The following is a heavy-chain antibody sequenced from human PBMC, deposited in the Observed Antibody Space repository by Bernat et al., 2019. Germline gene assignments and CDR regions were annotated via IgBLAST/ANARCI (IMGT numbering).Heavy chain of an antibody. CDR1: GGSISSYY. Sequence: QVQLQESGPGLVKPSETLSLTCTVSGGSISSYYWSWIRQPPGKGLEWIGYIYYSGSTNYNPSLKSRVTISVDTSKNQFSLKLSSVTAADTAVYYCVRIPAYSSSWYDAFDIWGQGTMVTVSS. D-gene: IGHD6-13*01. V-gene: IGHV4-59*08. CDR2: IYYSGST. J-gene: IGHJ3*02. CDR3: VRIPAYSSSWYDAFDI.